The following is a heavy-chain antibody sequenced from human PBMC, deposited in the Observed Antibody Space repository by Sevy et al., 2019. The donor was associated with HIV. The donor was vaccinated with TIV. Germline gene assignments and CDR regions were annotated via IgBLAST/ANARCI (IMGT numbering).Heavy chain of an antibody. CDR3: TRQGPSDGMDV. CDR1: GYSFTSYC. J-gene: IGHJ6*02. CDR2: FCPGDSDI. V-gene: IGHV5-51*01. Sequence: GESLKISCKISGYSFTSYCIGWVRQMTGKGLEWMGIFCPGDSDISYSPSFQGQVTISADKSLSTVYLQWRSLKASDTAMYYCTRQGPSDGMDVWGRGTTVTVSS.